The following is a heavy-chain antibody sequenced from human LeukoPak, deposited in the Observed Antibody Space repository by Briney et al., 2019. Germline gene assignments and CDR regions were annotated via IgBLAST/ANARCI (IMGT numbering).Heavy chain of an antibody. CDR2: IIPILGIP. CDR1: GGTFSIYA. CDR3: AGGGSSSTSCYFSSWFDP. D-gene: IGHD2-2*01. J-gene: IGHJ5*02. V-gene: IGHV1-69*04. Sequence: SVKVSCKASGGTFSIYAISWVRQAPGQGLEWMGRIIPILGIPNYAQKFQGRVTITADKTTSTAYMELSSLRSEDTAAYYCAGGGSSSTSCYFSSWFDPWGQGTLVTVSS.